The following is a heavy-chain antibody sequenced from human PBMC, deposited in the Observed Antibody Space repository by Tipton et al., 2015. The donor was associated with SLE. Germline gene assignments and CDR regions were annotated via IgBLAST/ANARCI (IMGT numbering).Heavy chain of an antibody. CDR2: INHRGST. Sequence: TLSLTCTVSGGSISSHYWAWIRQPPGKGVEWIGEINHRGSTNYNPSLKSRVTISVDTSKNQFSLKLSSVTAADTAVYYCARDRNTIFGVAPYGMDVWGQGTTVTVSS. J-gene: IGHJ6*02. V-gene: IGHV4-34*01. CDR3: ARDRNTIFGVAPYGMDV. CDR1: GGSISSHY. D-gene: IGHD3-3*01.